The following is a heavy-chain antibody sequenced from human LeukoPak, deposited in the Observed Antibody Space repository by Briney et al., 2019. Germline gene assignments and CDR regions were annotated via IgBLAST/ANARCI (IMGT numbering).Heavy chain of an antibody. D-gene: IGHD3-10*01. CDR3: AKSLVAASLWGSGSYYSPNDY. CDR1: GFTFSSYA. V-gene: IGHV3-30*18. J-gene: IGHJ4*02. Sequence: PGGSLRLSCAASGFTFSSYAMHWVRQAPGKGLEWVALISFDGSKNYYADSVKGRFTISRDNSKNTLYLQMNSLRVEDTAVYYCAKSLVAASLWGSGSYYSPNDYWGQGSLVTVSS. CDR2: ISFDGSKN.